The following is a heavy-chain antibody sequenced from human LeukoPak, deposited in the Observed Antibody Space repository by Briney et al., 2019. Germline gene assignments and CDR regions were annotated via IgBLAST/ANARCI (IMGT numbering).Heavy chain of an antibody. D-gene: IGHD1-1*01. J-gene: IGHJ6*03. V-gene: IGHV3-23*05. CDR1: GLTFSSSD. Sequence: GWSLRLSCPPSGLTFSSSDMSWVRQAPGSGLEWVSSIRHSDSNTYYADSVMGRFTISRDNSKNTLYLQMNSLSAEDTAVYYCAKRGNPTVGHHYLDVWGKGTTVSVSS. CDR3: AKRGNPTVGHHYLDV. CDR2: IRHSDSNT.